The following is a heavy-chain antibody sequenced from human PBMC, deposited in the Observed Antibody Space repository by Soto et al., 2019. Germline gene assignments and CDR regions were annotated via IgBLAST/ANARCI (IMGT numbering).Heavy chain of an antibody. V-gene: IGHV3-66*03. CDR1: GFIVSCNN. Sequence: GGSLRLSCAASGFIVSCNNLSWVRQAPGKGLEWVSVIYSCIPTCADSVTGRVTNSRDNSKNTPYLLMNSLRAADTAVSFCAKSPKVISTSFDYWGQGSLVTVSS. CDR3: AKSPKVISTSFDY. D-gene: IGHD3-22*01. CDR2: IYSCIPT. J-gene: IGHJ4*02.